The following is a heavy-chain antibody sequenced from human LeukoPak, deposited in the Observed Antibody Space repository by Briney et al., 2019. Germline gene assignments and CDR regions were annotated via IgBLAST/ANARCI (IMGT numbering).Heavy chain of an antibody. Sequence: GGSLRLSCAASGLTFSSYSMNWVRQARGNGLEWVSNITSSGGTIYHADSVKGRFTISRDNAKNSLYLQMNSLRAEDTAVYCCARGAATMVRGVGMDVWGQGTTVTVSS. CDR1: GLTFSSYS. D-gene: IGHD3-10*01. CDR2: ITSSGGTI. J-gene: IGHJ6*02. CDR3: ARGAATMVRGVGMDV. V-gene: IGHV3-48*04.